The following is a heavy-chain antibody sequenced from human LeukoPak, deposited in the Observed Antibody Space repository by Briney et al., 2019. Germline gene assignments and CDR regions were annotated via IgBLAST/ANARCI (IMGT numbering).Heavy chain of an antibody. V-gene: IGHV5-51*03. J-gene: IGHJ3*02. CDR1: GYSFTTYW. D-gene: IGHD3-16*01. CDR3: ARRFPGADAFDI. Sequence: GESLKISCKASGYSFTTYWIGGVRQMPGKGLEWMGIIYPGDSDTRYSPSFEGQVTISADTSITTAYLQWSSLKASDTAIYYCARRFPGADAFDIWGQGTMVTVSS. CDR2: IYPGDSDT.